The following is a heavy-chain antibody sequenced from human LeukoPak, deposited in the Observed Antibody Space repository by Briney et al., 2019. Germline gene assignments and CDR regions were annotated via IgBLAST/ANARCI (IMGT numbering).Heavy chain of an antibody. J-gene: IGHJ4*02. V-gene: IGHV3-33*06. CDR2: IWYDGSNK. CDR1: GFTFSSYG. D-gene: IGHD6-13*01. CDR3: AKDASRKPYSSSWYRGTYYFDY. Sequence: GGSLRLSCAASGFTFSSYGMHWVRQAPGKGLEWVAVIWYDGSNKYYADSVEGRFTISRDNSKNTLYLQMNSLRAEDTAVYYCAKDASRKPYSSSWYRGTYYFDYWGQGTLVTVSS.